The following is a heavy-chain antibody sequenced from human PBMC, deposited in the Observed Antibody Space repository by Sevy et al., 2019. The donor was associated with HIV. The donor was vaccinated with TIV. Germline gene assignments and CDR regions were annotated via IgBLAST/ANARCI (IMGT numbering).Heavy chain of an antibody. J-gene: IGHJ4*01. Sequence: ASVKVSCKASGFTFSDYYMHWVRQAPGQGLEWMGWFNPNNRDSRSAHQFQGRVTLTGDMSISTAYMELTRLRSDHTAIYFCTRDDLYCHPWEFDWWGHGAPVTVSS. V-gene: IGHV1-2*02. CDR2: FNPNNRDS. CDR1: GFTFSDYY. D-gene: IGHD3-16*01. CDR3: TRDDLYCHPWEFDW.